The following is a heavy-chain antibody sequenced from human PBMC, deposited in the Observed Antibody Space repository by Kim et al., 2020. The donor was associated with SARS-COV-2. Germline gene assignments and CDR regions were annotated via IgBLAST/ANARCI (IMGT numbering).Heavy chain of an antibody. CDR2: IIPILGIA. CDR1: GGTFSSYT. D-gene: IGHD2-15*01. J-gene: IGHJ5*02. Sequence: SVKVSCKASGGTFSSYTISWVRQAPGQGLEWMGRIIPILGIANYAQKFQGRVTITADKSTSTAYMELSSLRSEDTAVYYCARGYCSGGSCYSDWFDPWGQGTLVTVSS. CDR3: ARGYCSGGSCYSDWFDP. V-gene: IGHV1-69*02.